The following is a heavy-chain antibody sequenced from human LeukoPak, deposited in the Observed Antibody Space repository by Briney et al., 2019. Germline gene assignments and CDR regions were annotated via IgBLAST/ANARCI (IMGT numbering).Heavy chain of an antibody. CDR1: GYTFTGYY. J-gene: IGHJ6*03. D-gene: IGHD3-10*01. CDR2: INPNSGGT. V-gene: IGHV1-2*02. Sequence: ASVKVSCKASGYTFTGYYIHWVRQAPGQGLEWMGWINPNSGGTNYAQKFQGRVTMTRDTSISTAYMELSRLRSDDTAVYYCAREIGLSGSGSPDLSNYYYYMDVWGKGATVTVSS. CDR3: AREIGLSGSGSPDLSNYYYYMDV.